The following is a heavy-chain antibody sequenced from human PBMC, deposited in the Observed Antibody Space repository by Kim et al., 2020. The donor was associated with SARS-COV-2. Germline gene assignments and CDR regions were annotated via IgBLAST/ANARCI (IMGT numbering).Heavy chain of an antibody. CDR2: INHSGST. CDR1: GGSFSGYY. D-gene: IGHD3-22*01. J-gene: IGHJ5*02. CDR3: ARGLSNNDITMIVEVIGFLRWFDP. V-gene: IGHV4-34*01. Sequence: SETLSLTCAVYGGSFSGYYWSWIRQPPGKGLEWIGEINHSGSTNYNPSLKSRVTISVDTSKNQFSLKLSSVTAADTAVYYCARGLSNNDITMIVEVIGFLRWFDPWGQGTLVTVSS.